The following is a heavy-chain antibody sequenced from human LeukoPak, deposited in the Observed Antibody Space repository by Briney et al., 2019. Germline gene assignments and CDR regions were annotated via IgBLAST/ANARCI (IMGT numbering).Heavy chain of an antibody. CDR1: GFTFSSYW. V-gene: IGHV3-74*01. Sequence: PGGSLRLSCAASGFTFSSYWMHWVRHAPGKGLVWVSRINSDGSSTSYADSVKGRFTISRDNAKNTLYLQMNSLRAEDTAVYYCARASYGDYYYYYYMDVWGKGTTVTVSS. CDR2: INSDGSST. CDR3: ARASYGDYYYYYYMDV. D-gene: IGHD4-17*01. J-gene: IGHJ6*03.